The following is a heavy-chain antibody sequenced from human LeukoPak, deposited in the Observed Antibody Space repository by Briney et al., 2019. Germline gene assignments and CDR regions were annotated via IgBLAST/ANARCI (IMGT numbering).Heavy chain of an antibody. J-gene: IGHJ4*02. D-gene: IGHD3-10*01. CDR2: INPNSGGT. V-gene: IGHV1-2*02. CDR1: GYTFTGYY. Sequence: ASVKVSCKASGYTFTGYYMHWVRQAPGQGLEWMGWINPNSGGTNYAQKFQGRVTMTRDTSISTAYMELSRLRSDGTAVYYCARVAVEIWFGEFTAFDYWGQGTLVTVSS. CDR3: ARVAVEIWFGEFTAFDY.